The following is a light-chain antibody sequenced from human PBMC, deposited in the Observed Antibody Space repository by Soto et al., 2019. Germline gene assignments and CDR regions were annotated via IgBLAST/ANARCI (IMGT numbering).Light chain of an antibody. CDR1: QSVSSNY. V-gene: IGKV3-20*01. CDR3: QQYGSSPLIT. CDR2: GAS. Sequence: EIVLTQSPGTLSLSPGERATLTCRASQSVSSNYLAWYQQTPGQAPRLLIYGASSRATGIPDRFSGSGSGTDFTLSISRLEPEDFAVYYCQQYGSSPLITFGQGTRLEIK. J-gene: IGKJ5*01.